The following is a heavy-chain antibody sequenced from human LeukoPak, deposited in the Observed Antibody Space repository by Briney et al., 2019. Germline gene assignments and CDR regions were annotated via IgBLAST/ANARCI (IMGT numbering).Heavy chain of an antibody. CDR1: GYSFTSYW. V-gene: IGHV5-51*01. D-gene: IGHD3-16*01. J-gene: IGHJ4*02. CDR3: AGHAPGQRPMEGEYAYDY. CDR2: IYPGDSDT. Sequence: GESLKISCKGSGYSFTSYWIGWVRQLPGKGLEWMGIIYPGDSDTRYSPSFQGQVTISADKSISTAYLQWSSLKASDTAMYYCAGHAPGQRPMEGEYAYDYWGQGTLVTVSS.